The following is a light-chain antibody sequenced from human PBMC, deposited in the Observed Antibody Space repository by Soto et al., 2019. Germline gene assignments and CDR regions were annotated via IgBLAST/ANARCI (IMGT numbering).Light chain of an antibody. CDR3: QSYDSSLSIWV. V-gene: IGLV1-40*01. Sequence: QSVLTQRPSVSGAPGQRVTISCTGSSSNIGAGYDVHWYQQLPGTAPKLLIYGNSDRPSGVPDRFSGSKSGTSASLAITGLQAEDEADYYCQSYDSSLSIWVFGGGTQLTVL. J-gene: IGLJ3*02. CDR1: SSNIGAGYD. CDR2: GNS.